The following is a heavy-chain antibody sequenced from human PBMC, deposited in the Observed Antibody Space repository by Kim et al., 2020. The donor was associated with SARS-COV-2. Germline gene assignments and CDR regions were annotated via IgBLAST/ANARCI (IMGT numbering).Heavy chain of an antibody. D-gene: IGHD3-22*01. V-gene: IGHV4-31*02. CDR3: ARSSSGYLDY. J-gene: IGHJ4*02. CDR2: SP. Sequence: SPYNNPSLKSRVTISVDTSKNQFSLTLSSVTAADTAVYYCARSSSGYLDYWGQGTLVTVSS.